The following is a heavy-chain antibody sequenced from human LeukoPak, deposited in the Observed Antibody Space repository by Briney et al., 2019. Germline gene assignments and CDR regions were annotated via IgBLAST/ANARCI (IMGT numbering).Heavy chain of an antibody. V-gene: IGHV4-30-2*01. CDR1: GGSISSGGYY. CDR3: ARVLPANYYDSSGYPDY. CDR2: IYHSGST. D-gene: IGHD3-22*01. Sequence: SETLSLTCTVSGGSISSGGYYWSWIRQPPGKGLEWIGYIYHSGSTYYNPSLKSQVTISVDRSKNQFSLKLSSVTAADTAVYYCARVLPANYYDSSGYPDYWGQGTLVTVSS. J-gene: IGHJ4*02.